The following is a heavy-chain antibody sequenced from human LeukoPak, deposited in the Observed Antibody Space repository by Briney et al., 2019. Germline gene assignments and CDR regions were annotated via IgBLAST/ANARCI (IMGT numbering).Heavy chain of an antibody. CDR3: ARGGWTSIAAAGPGFDY. CDR1: GGSISNYF. V-gene: IGHV4-59*01. Sequence: ASETPSLTCTVSGGSISNYFWGWIRQPPRKGLEWVGYIYYSGSTNYNPSLKSRVTISVDTSKNQFSLNLSSVTAADTAVYYCARGGWTSIAAAGPGFDYWGQGTLVTVSS. D-gene: IGHD6-13*01. CDR2: IYYSGST. J-gene: IGHJ4*02.